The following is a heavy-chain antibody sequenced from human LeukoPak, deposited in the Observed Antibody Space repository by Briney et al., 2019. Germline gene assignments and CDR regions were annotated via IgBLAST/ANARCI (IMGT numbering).Heavy chain of an antibody. Sequence: SETLSLTCTASGGSISSYYWSWIRQPPGKGLEWIGYIYYSGSTNYNPSLKSRVTISVDTSKNQFSLKLSSVTTADTAVYYCARGLFMPDAFDIWGLGTMVTVSS. CDR2: IYYSGST. D-gene: IGHD2-2*01. CDR3: ARGLFMPDAFDI. V-gene: IGHV4-59*01. J-gene: IGHJ3*02. CDR1: GGSISSYY.